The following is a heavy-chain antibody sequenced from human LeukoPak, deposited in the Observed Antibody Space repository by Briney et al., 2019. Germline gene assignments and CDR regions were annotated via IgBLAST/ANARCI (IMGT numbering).Heavy chain of an antibody. CDR1: GFTFSSYG. J-gene: IGHJ5*02. V-gene: IGHV3-30*02. CDR2: IRYDGGNK. CDR3: ARARRSGGITLVRGVKDRGWFDP. D-gene: IGHD3-10*01. Sequence: GRSLRLSCAASGFTFSSYGMHWVRQAPGKGLEWVAFIRYDGGNKYYADSVKGRFTISSDNSKNTLYLQMNSLRAEDTAVYYCARARRSGGITLVRGVKDRGWFDPWGQGTLVTVSS.